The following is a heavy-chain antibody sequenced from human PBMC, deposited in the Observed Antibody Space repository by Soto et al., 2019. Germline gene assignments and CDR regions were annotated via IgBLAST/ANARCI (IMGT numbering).Heavy chain of an antibody. V-gene: IGHV3-33*01. Sequence: PGGSLRLSCAASGFTFSSYGMHWVRQAPGKGLEWVAVIWYDGSNKYYADSVKGRFTISRDNSKNTLYLQMNSLRAEDTAVYYCARKGPAAMYVYGYYYYGMDVWGQGTTITVSS. CDR2: IWYDGSNK. D-gene: IGHD2-2*01. CDR1: GFTFSSYG. J-gene: IGHJ6*02. CDR3: ARKGPAAMYVYGYYYYGMDV.